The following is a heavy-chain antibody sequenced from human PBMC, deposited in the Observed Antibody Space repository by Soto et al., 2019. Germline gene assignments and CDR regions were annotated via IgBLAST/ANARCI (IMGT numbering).Heavy chain of an antibody. D-gene: IGHD5-18*01. CDR1: GGTFGSQG. J-gene: IGHJ4*02. V-gene: IGHV1-69*13. CDR2: FIAMLGTP. Sequence: SVKVSCKASGGTFGSQGIAWVRQAPGQGLEWMGGFIAMLGTPTYAKKVQGRATISADESLTSAYLELRSLRSEDTGVYFCARGAMANFDYWGQGTVVTVSS. CDR3: ARGAMANFDY.